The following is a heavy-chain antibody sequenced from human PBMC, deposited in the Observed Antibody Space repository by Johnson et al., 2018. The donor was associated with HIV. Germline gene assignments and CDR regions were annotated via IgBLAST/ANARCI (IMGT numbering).Heavy chain of an antibody. CDR3: APRGRVGGSYGDAFDI. CDR2: IRYDGSNK. CDR1: GFTFSSYA. D-gene: IGHD1-26*01. V-gene: IGHV3-30*02. Sequence: QVQLVESGGGVVQPGRSLRLSCAASGFTFSSYAMHWVRQAPGKGLEWVAFIRYDGSNKYYADSVKGRFTISRDNSKNTLYLQMNSLRAEETAVYYCAPRGRVGGSYGDAFDIWGQGTMVTVSS. J-gene: IGHJ3*02.